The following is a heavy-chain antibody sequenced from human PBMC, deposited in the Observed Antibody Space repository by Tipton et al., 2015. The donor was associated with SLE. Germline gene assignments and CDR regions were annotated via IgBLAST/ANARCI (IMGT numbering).Heavy chain of an antibody. CDR3: ASVWGSCFDY. V-gene: IGHV4-31*03. CDR1: GGSISSGGYY. Sequence: TLSLTCTVSGGSISSGGYYWSWIRQHPGKGLEWIGYISYSGSTYYNASLQSRVTISVDTSKNQFSRKLSSVTAADTAVYYCASVWGSCFDYWGQGTLVTVSA. CDR2: ISYSGST. J-gene: IGHJ4*02. D-gene: IGHD7-27*01.